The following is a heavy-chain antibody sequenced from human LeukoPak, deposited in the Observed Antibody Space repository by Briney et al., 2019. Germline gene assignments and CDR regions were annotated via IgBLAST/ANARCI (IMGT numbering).Heavy chain of an antibody. CDR3: ARGYSGYDYQAVFDY. D-gene: IGHD5-12*01. Sequence: SETLSLTCTVSGGSISSGDYYWSWIRQPPGKGLEWIGYIYYSGSTYYNPSLKSRVTILVDTSKNQFSLKLSSVTAADTAVYYCARGYSGYDYQAVFDYWGQGTLVTVSS. CDR1: GGSISSGDYY. V-gene: IGHV4-30-4*01. CDR2: IYYSGST. J-gene: IGHJ4*02.